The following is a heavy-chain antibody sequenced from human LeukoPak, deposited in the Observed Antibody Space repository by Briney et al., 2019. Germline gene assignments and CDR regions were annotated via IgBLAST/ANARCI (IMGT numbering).Heavy chain of an antibody. CDR1: GNYW. CDR2: IWYDGSNK. D-gene: IGHD4-11*01. V-gene: IGHV3-33*08. Sequence: GGSLRLSCAASGNYWMHWVRQAPGKGLEWVAVIWYDGSNKYYADSVKGRFTISRDNSKNTLYLQMNSLRAEDTAVYYCARGLHTFDYWGQGTLVTVSS. CDR3: ARGLHTFDY. J-gene: IGHJ4*02.